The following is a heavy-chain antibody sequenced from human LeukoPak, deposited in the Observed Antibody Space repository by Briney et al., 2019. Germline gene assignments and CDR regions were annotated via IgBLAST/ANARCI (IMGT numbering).Heavy chain of an antibody. CDR1: GFTFSTYW. Sequence: GGSLRLSCAASGFTFSTYWMHWVRQGPGKGLVWVSLINSDGSSTTYADSVKGRFTISRDNAKNTLYLQMNSLIAEDTAVYYCARVTTMAIDYWGQGTLVTVSS. V-gene: IGHV3-74*01. CDR2: INSDGSST. J-gene: IGHJ4*02. D-gene: IGHD3-10*01. CDR3: ARVTTMAIDY.